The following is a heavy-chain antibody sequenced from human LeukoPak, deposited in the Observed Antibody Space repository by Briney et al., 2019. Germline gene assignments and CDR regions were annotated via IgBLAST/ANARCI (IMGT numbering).Heavy chain of an antibody. Sequence: GGSLRLSCAVSGFTFSNFWMSWVRQAPGRGLEWVANIHPEGNEEYHVESVKGRFIISRDNTKNLLFLQMNGLRVEDTAVYYCARGDDFSGDHWGQGTLVTVSS. CDR1: GFTFSNFW. CDR2: IHPEGNEE. J-gene: IGHJ4*02. CDR3: ARGDDFSGDH. D-gene: IGHD1-1*01. V-gene: IGHV3-7*04.